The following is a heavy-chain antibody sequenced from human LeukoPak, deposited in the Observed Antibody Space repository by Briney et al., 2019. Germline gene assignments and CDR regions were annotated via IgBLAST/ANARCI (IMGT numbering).Heavy chain of an antibody. CDR3: AKGVLTTLTPFDY. J-gene: IGHJ4*02. V-gene: IGHV3-7*03. D-gene: IGHD4-17*01. CDR2: IKQDETEK. CDR1: GFTFSNFW. Sequence: SGGSLRLSCTASGFTFSNFWMGWVRQAPGKGLEWVANIKQDETEKFYLGSVKGRFTISRDNSKDTLYLQMNSLRAEDTALYFCAKGVLTTLTPFDYWGQGTLVTVSS.